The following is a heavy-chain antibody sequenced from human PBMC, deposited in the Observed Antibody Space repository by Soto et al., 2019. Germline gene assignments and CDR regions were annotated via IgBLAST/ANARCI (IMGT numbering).Heavy chain of an antibody. CDR3: ARGINYYDSSGDSWFDP. Sequence: SSETLSLTCTVSGGSISSYYWSWIRQPPGKGLEWIGYIYYSGSTNYNPSLKSRVTISVDTSKNQFSLKLTSVTAADTAMYYCARGINYYDSSGDSWFDPWGQGTLVTVSS. V-gene: IGHV4-59*12. J-gene: IGHJ5*02. CDR1: GGSISSYY. CDR2: IYYSGST. D-gene: IGHD3-22*01.